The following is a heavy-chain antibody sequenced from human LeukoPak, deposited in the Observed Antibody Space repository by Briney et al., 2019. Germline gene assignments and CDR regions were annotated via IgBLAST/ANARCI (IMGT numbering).Heavy chain of an antibody. CDR2: IRQSGST. J-gene: IGHJ6*02. V-gene: IGHV4-59*12. Sequence: SETLSLTCSVSGGSLSTYYWTWTRQPPGKGLEWIGFIRQSGSTEYNPSLKSRVTMSLDTSRNQFSLKMSTVTAADTAVYYCSREQYTSGGSGWFGMDVWGQGTTVTVS. CDR1: GGSLSTYY. D-gene: IGHD6-19*01. CDR3: SREQYTSGGSGWFGMDV.